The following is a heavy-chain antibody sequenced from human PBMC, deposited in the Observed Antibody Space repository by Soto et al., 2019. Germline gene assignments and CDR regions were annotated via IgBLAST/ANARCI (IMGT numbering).Heavy chain of an antibody. CDR1: GFTFSSYG. Sequence: QVQLVESGGGVVQPGRSLRLSCAASGFTFSSYGMHWVRQAPGKGLEWVAVISYDGSNKYYADSVKGRFTISRDNSKNTLYLQMNSLRAEDTAVYYCAKGWGLLWFGEAGMDVWGQGTKVTVSS. J-gene: IGHJ6*02. V-gene: IGHV3-30*18. D-gene: IGHD3-10*01. CDR3: AKGWGLLWFGEAGMDV. CDR2: ISYDGSNK.